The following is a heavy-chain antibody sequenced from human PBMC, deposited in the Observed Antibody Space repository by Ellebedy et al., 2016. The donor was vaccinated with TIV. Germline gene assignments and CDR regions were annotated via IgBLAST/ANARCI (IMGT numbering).Heavy chain of an antibody. V-gene: IGHV3-74*01. CDR1: GFTFSSYW. D-gene: IGHD3-16*01. CDR2: IKGDESGI. CDR3: ASGFRHYGAYDI. Sequence: GGSLRLSXAASGFTFSSYWMHWVRQAPGKGLVWVSRIKGDESGIAYADSVKGRFTISRDNGKNTLYLQMNSLRGEDTAIYYCASGFRHYGAYDIWGQGTMVTVPS. J-gene: IGHJ3*02.